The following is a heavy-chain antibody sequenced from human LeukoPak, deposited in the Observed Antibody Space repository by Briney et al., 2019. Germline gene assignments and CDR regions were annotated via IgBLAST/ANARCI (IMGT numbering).Heavy chain of an antibody. Sequence: KASETLSLTCTVSGGSISSSNYYWGWIRQPPGQGLEWIGSVYYSGSTYYNPSLRSRVTISVDSSKNQFSLHLNSVTPEDTAVYYCARDLRVSNSLPLDSWGQGTLVTVSS. V-gene: IGHV4-39*02. CDR3: ARDLRVSNSLPLDS. D-gene: IGHD4-11*01. CDR1: GGSISSSNYY. CDR2: VYYSGST. J-gene: IGHJ4*02.